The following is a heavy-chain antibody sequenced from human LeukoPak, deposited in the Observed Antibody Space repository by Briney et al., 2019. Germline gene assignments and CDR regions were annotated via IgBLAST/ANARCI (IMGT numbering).Heavy chain of an antibody. CDR2: ISSSGLTI. Sequence: GGSLRLSCAASGFNVSSYEMNWVRQAPGKGLEWVSYISSSGLTIHYADSVKGRFTISRDNAKNSLYLQMNSLRAEDTAVYYCARESVNSGYDCFDYWGQGTLVTVSS. CDR1: GFNVSSYE. D-gene: IGHD5-12*01. CDR3: ARESVNSGYDCFDY. V-gene: IGHV3-48*03. J-gene: IGHJ4*02.